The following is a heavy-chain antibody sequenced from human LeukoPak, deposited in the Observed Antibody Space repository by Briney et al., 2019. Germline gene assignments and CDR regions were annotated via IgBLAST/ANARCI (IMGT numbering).Heavy chain of an antibody. CDR3: ARETGYCSSTSCYGRVGAVFDP. D-gene: IGHD2-2*01. V-gene: IGHV1-2*02. CDR1: RYTFTGYY. J-gene: IGHJ5*02. CDR2: INPSSGGT. Sequence: GASVKVSCKASRYTFTGYYMHWVRQAPGQGLEWMGWINPSSGGTNYAQKFQGRVTMTRDTSISTAYMELSRLRSDDTAVYYCARETGYCSSTSCYGRVGAVFDPWGQGTLVTVSS.